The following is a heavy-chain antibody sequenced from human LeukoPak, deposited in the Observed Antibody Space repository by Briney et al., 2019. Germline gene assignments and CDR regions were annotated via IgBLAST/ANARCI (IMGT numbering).Heavy chain of an antibody. CDR2: INPSGGST. D-gene: IGHD6-19*01. V-gene: IGHV1-46*01. CDR3: ARDRGSGWSLDY. CDR1: GYTFTSYY. J-gene: IGHJ4*02. Sequence: ASVKVSCKASGYTFTSYYMHWVRQAPGQGLEWMGIINPSGGSTSYAQKFQGRVTMARDTSISTAYMELSRLKSDDTAVYFCARDRGSGWSLDYWGQGTLVTVSS.